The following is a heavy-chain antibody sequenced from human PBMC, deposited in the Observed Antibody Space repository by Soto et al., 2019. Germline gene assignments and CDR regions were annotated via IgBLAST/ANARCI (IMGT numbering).Heavy chain of an antibody. CDR1: GGTFSSYA. V-gene: IGHV1-69*01. CDR3: ARDRTGTTFRLSYYGMDV. Sequence: QVQLVQSGAVVKKPGSSVKVSCKASGGTFSSYAISWVRQAPGQGLEWMGGIIPIFGTANYAQKFQGRVTITADESTSTAYMELSSLRSEDTAVYYCARDRTGTTFRLSYYGMDVWGQGTTVTVSS. D-gene: IGHD1-1*01. J-gene: IGHJ6*02. CDR2: IIPIFGTA.